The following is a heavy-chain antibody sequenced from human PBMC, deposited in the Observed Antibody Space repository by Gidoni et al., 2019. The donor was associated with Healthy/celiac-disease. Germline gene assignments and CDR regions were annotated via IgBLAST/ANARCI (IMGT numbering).Heavy chain of an antibody. Sequence: EVQLVESGGGLVQPGRSLRLSCTASGFTFGDYAMSWVRQAPGKGREWVGFIRSKAYGGTTEYAASVKGRFTISRDDSKSIAYLQMNSLKTEDTAVYYCTRALLEHFDYWGQGTLVTVSS. J-gene: IGHJ4*02. CDR2: IRSKAYGGTT. V-gene: IGHV3-49*04. CDR3: TRALLEHFDY. CDR1: GFTFGDYA. D-gene: IGHD1-1*01.